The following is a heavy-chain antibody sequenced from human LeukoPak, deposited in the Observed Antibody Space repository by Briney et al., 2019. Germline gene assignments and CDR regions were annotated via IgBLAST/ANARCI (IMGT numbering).Heavy chain of an antibody. V-gene: IGHV3-21*01. CDR3: AREDDDYGDYGVSDY. Sequence: GGSLRLSCAASGFTFSSYSMNWVRQAPGKGLEWVSSISSSSSYIYYADSVKGRFTISRDNSKNTLYLQMNSLRAEDTAVYYCAREDDDYGDYGVSDYWGQGTLVTVSS. D-gene: IGHD4-17*01. CDR2: ISSSSSYI. J-gene: IGHJ4*02. CDR1: GFTFSSYS.